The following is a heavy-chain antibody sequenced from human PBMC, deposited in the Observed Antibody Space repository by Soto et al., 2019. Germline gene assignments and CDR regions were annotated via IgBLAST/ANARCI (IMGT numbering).Heavy chain of an antibody. D-gene: IGHD2-2*01. Sequence: GESLKISCKGSGYNFISHWINWVRQIPGKGLEWMGRIDPSDSYTNYSPSFQGHVTISTDKSISTAYLQWSSLKASDTAMYYCASPYCNSTSCQGHDFYGMAVWGQGTTVTVSS. CDR2: IDPSDSYT. CDR3: ASPYCNSTSCQGHDFYGMAV. CDR1: GYNFISHW. V-gene: IGHV5-10-1*01. J-gene: IGHJ6*02.